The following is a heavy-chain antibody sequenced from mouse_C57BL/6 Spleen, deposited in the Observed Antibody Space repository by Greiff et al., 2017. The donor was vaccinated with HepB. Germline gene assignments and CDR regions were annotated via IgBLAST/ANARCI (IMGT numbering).Heavy chain of an antibody. Sequence: EVKLMESGGGLVKPGGSLKLSCAASGFTFSDYGMHWVRQAPEKGLEWVAYISSGSSTIYYADTVKGRFTISRDNAKNTLFLQMTSLRSEDTAMYYCARYYYGSRGYFDVWGTGTTVTVSS. J-gene: IGHJ1*03. CDR2: ISSGSSTI. V-gene: IGHV5-17*01. CDR3: ARYYYGSRGYFDV. CDR1: GFTFSDYG. D-gene: IGHD1-1*01.